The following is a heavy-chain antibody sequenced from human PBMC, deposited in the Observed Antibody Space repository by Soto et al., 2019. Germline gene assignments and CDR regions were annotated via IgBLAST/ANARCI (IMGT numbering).Heavy chain of an antibody. CDR3: ARQWVWIQRGNWFDP. J-gene: IGHJ5*02. V-gene: IGHV4-39*01. CDR2: IYYSGST. Sequence: ASETLSLTCTVSGGSISSSSYYWGWIRQPPGKGLEWIGSIYYSGSTYYNPSLKSRVTISVDTSKNQFSLKLSSVTAADTAVYYYARQWVWIQRGNWFDPWGQGTLVTVSS. CDR1: GGSISSSSYY. D-gene: IGHD5-18*01.